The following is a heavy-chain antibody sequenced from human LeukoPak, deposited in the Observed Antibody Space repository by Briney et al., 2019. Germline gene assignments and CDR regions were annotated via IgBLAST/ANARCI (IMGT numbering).Heavy chain of an antibody. Sequence: SGTLSLTCAVSGGSISSGNWWSWVRQPPGKGLQWIGEIFHSGSTNYNPSLKSRVTISVDNSKNQLSLTLTSVTAADTAVYYCARSPRLGRYGYGPWELPVSYFDYWGQGTLVTVSS. D-gene: IGHD1-26*01. CDR2: IFHSGST. CDR3: ARSPRLGRYGYGPWELPVSYFDY. V-gene: IGHV4-4*02. CDR1: GGSISSGNW. J-gene: IGHJ4*02.